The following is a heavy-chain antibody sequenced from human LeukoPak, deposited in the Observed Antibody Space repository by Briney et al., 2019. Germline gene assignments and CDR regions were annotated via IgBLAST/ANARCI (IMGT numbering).Heavy chain of an antibody. CDR2: IYYSGST. D-gene: IGHD1-26*01. J-gene: IGHJ3*02. CDR1: GGSISSGSYY. Sequence: PSQTLSLTCTVSGGSISSGSYYWSWIRQPAGKGLEWIGYIYYSGSTNYNPSLKSRVTISVDTSKNQFSLKLSSVTAADTAVYYCAREQSYRAFDIWGQGTMVTVSS. V-gene: IGHV4-61*10. CDR3: AREQSYRAFDI.